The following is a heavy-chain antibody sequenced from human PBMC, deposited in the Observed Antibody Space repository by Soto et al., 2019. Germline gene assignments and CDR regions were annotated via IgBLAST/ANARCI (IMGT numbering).Heavy chain of an antibody. CDR2: TYYRGSA. CDR3: ARRSYDNSGYYYVDY. CDR1: GDSITSSNKY. V-gene: IGHV4-39*01. J-gene: IGHJ4*02. D-gene: IGHD3-22*01. Sequence: QLHLQESGPGLVKPSETLSLTCTVSGDSITSSNKYWGWARQPPGKGLEWIGSTYYRGSAYYSPSLQRRVTISIDSSENQLSLKLSSVTAADTAVYYCARRSYDNSGYYYVDYWGQGTLVTVSS.